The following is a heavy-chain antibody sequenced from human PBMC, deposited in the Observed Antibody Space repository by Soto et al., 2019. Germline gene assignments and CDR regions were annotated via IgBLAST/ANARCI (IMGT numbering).Heavy chain of an antibody. CDR2: ISYDGSNK. Sequence: GGSLRLSCAASGFTFSSYGMHWVRQAPGKGLEWVAVISYDGSNKYYADSVKGRFTISRDNSKNTLYLQMNSLRAEDTAVYYCAKAPFYDYVWAPDYWGQGTLVTVSS. J-gene: IGHJ4*02. CDR1: GFTFSSYG. V-gene: IGHV3-30*18. D-gene: IGHD3-16*01. CDR3: AKAPFYDYVWAPDY.